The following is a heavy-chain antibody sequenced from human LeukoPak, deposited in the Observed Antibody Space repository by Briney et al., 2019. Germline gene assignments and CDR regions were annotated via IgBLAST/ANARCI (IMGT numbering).Heavy chain of an antibody. D-gene: IGHD6-19*01. CDR2: ISGSGGST. Sequence: GGSLRLSCAGSGFTFSSYAMSWVRQAPGKGLEWVSAISGSGGSTYYADSVKGRFTISRDNSKNTLYLQMNSLRAEDTAVYYCAKDLFSSGWFINWFDPWGQGTLVTVSS. CDR1: GFTFSSYA. CDR3: AKDLFSSGWFINWFDP. V-gene: IGHV3-23*01. J-gene: IGHJ5*02.